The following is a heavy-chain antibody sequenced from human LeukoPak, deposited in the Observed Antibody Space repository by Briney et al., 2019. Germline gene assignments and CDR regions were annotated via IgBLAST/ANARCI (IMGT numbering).Heavy chain of an antibody. CDR1: GGSFSGYY. Sequence: SETLSLTCAVYGGSFSGYYWGWIRQPPGKGLEWIGEINHSGSTNYNPSLKSRVTISVDTSKNQFSLKLSSVTAADTAVYYCARGLRGYSRPYFDYWGQGTLVTVSS. CDR2: INHSGST. J-gene: IGHJ4*02. V-gene: IGHV4-34*01. CDR3: ARGLRGYSRPYFDY. D-gene: IGHD3-22*01.